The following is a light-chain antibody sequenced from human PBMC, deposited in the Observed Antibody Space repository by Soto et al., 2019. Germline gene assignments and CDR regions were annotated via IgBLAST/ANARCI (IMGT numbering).Light chain of an antibody. CDR1: SSNIGNNY. J-gene: IGLJ2*01. V-gene: IGLV1-51*01. Sequence: QSVLTQPPSVSAAPGQKVTISCSGNSSNIGNNYVSWYQQPPGTAPKLLIYDNSERPSGIPDRFSGSKSGTSATLGITGLQTGDEADYYCGTWDSSLSAVVFGGGTKLTVL. CDR3: GTWDSSLSAVV. CDR2: DNS.